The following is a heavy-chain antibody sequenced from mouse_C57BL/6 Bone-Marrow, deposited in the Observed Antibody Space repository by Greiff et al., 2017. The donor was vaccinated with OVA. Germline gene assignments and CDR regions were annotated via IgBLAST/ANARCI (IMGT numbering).Heavy chain of an antibody. D-gene: IGHD6-1*01. J-gene: IGHJ3*01. CDR1: GYTFTDYN. CDR2: INPNNGGT. V-gene: IGHV1-18*01. CDR3: ARKGSLGFAY. Sequence: EVQLVESGPELVKPGASVKIPCKASGYTFTDYNMDWVKQSHGKSLEWIGDINPNNGGTIYNQKFKGKATLTVDKSSSTAYMELRSLTSEDTAVYYCARKGSLGFAYWGQGTLVTVSA.